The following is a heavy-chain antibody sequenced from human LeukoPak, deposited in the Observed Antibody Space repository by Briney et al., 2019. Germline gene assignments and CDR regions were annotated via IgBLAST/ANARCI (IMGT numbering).Heavy chain of an antibody. CDR2: ISPSGTST. CDR1: EFAFSGYS. Sequence: PGGSLRLSCAASEFAFSGYSMNWVRQAPRKGLEWVSSISPSGTSTYYADSVKGRFSISRDNTKSSLYLQMNSLGADDTAVYFCSRAEYSASTRKHSFDRWGQGTLVTVSS. D-gene: IGHD5-12*01. CDR3: SRAEYSASTRKHSFDR. J-gene: IGHJ5*02. V-gene: IGHV3-21*01.